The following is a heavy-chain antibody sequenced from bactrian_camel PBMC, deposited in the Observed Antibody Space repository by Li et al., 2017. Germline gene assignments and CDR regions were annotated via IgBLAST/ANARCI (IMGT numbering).Heavy chain of an antibody. D-gene: IGHD3*01. CDR1: GFKYSTYC. Sequence: QVQLVESGGGLVQTGGSLRLSCAASGFKYSTYCMAWFHQAPGKEREEVAAIAARTAGTYYADSVKGRFTISRDNAKNSLYLEMNNLKPEDTVMYYCAAARYCYSAHWPVGREVASGKGTQVTVS. V-gene: IGHV3S1*01. CDR2: IAARTAGT. J-gene: IGHJ4*01.